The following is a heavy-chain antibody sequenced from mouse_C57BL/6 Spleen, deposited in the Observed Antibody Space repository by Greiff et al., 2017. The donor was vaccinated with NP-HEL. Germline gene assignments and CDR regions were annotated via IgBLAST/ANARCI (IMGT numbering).Heavy chain of an antibody. CDR3: ARHDYEFAY. V-gene: IGHV3-6*01. D-gene: IGHD2-4*01. J-gene: IGHJ3*01. CDR2: ISYDGSN. Sequence: EVKVEESGPGLVKPSQSLSLTCSVTGYSITSGYYWNWIRQFPGNKLEWMGYISYDGSNNYNPSLKNRISITRDTSKNQFFLKLNSVTTEDTATYYCARHDYEFAYWGQGTLVTVSA. CDR1: GYSITSGYY.